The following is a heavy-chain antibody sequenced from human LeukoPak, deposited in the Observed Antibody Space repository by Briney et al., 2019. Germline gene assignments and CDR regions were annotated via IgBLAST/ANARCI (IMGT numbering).Heavy chain of an antibody. CDR1: GGSISSYY. Sequence: SETLPLTCPVSGGSISSYYWSWIRQPPGKGLEWIGYIYYSGSTNYNHSLKCRVTISVDTSKNQFSLKLSSVTAADTAVYYCARVGIVGATYPFDYWGQGTLVTVSS. D-gene: IGHD1-26*01. V-gene: IGHV4-59*01. CDR3: ARVGIVGATYPFDY. J-gene: IGHJ4*02. CDR2: IYYSGST.